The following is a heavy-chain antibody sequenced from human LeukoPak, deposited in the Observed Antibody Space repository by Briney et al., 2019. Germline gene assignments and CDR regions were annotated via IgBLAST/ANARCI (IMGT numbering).Heavy chain of an antibody. Sequence: SETLSLTCTVSGGSISSSSYYWGWIRQPSGKGLEWIGSIYYSGSTYYNPSLKSRVTISVDTSKNQFSLKLSSVTAADTAVYYCAGGYCSGGSCYSFDYWGQGTLVTVSS. J-gene: IGHJ4*02. CDR2: IYYSGST. D-gene: IGHD2-15*01. CDR1: GGSISSSSYY. V-gene: IGHV4-39*07. CDR3: AGGYCSGGSCYSFDY.